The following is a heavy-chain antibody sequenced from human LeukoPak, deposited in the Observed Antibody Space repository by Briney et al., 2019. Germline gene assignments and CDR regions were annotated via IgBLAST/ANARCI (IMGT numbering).Heavy chain of an antibody. CDR2: IHYIRDGP. D-gene: IGHD6-19*01. CDR1: GFRFSRYA. J-gene: IGHJ5*02. V-gene: IGHV3-23*01. CDR3: ARCVTGWPNWSAP. Sequence: GGSLRLSCVGSGFRFSRYAMSWVRQAPGKGLEWVATIHYIRDGPYYADSVEGRFTISRDDSKNTVYLQMNSLRVEDTAIYYCARCVTGWPNWSAPWGQGTLVTVSS.